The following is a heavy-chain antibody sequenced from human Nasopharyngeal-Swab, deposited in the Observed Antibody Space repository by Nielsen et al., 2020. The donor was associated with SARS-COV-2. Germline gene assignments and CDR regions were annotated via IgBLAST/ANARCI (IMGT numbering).Heavy chain of an antibody. Sequence: GESLKISCAASGFTFSSYGMHWVRQAPGKGLEWVAVISYDGSNKYYADSVKGRLTISRDNSKNTLYLQMNSLRAEDTAVYYCAKDHGDYCSSTSCYSWGYYYGMDVWGQGTTVTVSS. CDR1: GFTFSSYG. D-gene: IGHD2-2*01. CDR2: ISYDGSNK. V-gene: IGHV3-30*18. CDR3: AKDHGDYCSSTSCYSWGYYYGMDV. J-gene: IGHJ6*02.